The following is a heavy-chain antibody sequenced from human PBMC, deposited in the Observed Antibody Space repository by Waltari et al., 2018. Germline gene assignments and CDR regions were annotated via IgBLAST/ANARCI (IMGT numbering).Heavy chain of an antibody. V-gene: IGHV7-4-1*02. CDR1: GYILTESA. J-gene: IGHJ5*02. Sequence: QVQLVQSGSELKKPGASVKVSCKASGYILTESAINWVRQAPGQGLELMGWINTNTGNPAHIQCFSGRFVCSVDTSVSTAYLQINSLKAEDAAVYYCTREVVPAATIVVSWFDPWGQGTLVTVSS. CDR2: INTNTGNP. D-gene: IGHD2-2*01. CDR3: TREVVPAATIVVSWFDP.